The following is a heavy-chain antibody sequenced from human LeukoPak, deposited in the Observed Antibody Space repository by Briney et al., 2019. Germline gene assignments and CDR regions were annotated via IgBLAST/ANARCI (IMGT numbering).Heavy chain of an antibody. Sequence: ASVNVSFKSSGYTFTSYYMHWVRQPPGQGLEWMGIINPSGGSTSYAQKFQGRVNMTRDTSTSTVYMEQSSLRSEHTAVYHCAREPSIAARGGWFDPWGQGTLVTVSS. CDR3: AREPSIAARGGWFDP. V-gene: IGHV1-46*01. D-gene: IGHD6-6*01. CDR1: GYTFTSYY. CDR2: INPSGGST. J-gene: IGHJ5*02.